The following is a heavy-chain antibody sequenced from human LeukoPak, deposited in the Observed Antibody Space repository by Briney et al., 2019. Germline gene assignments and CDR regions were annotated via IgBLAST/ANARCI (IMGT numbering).Heavy chain of an antibody. D-gene: IGHD3-3*01. CDR2: ISAYNGNT. V-gene: IGHV1-18*01. Sequence: ASVKVSCKASGYTFTSYGISWVRQAPGQGLEWMGWISAYNGNTNYAQKLQGRVTMTTDTSTSTAYMELRSLRSDDTAVYYCARVALRFLEWYFWFDPWGQGTLVTVSS. CDR3: ARVALRFLEWYFWFDP. J-gene: IGHJ5*02. CDR1: GYTFTSYG.